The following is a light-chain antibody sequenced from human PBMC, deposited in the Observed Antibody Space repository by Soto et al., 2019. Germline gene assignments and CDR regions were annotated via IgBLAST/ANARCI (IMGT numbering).Light chain of an antibody. J-gene: IGKJ4*01. V-gene: IGKV3D-15*01. CDR1: QGVSRH. Sequence: EIVMTQSPAPLSLSPGERATLSCRASQGVSRHLAWYQQKPGQAPRLLIYAASTRAAGVPARFSGSGSGTEFTLTISSLQSEDFTVYYCQQYHQWPLTFGGETKVEI. CDR3: QQYHQWPLT. CDR2: AAS.